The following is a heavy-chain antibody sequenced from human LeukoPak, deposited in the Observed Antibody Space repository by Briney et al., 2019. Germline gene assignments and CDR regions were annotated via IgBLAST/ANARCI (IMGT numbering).Heavy chain of an antibody. CDR1: GFTFSDHY. CDR2: TRNKANSYTT. D-gene: IGHD3-10*01. J-gene: IGHJ4*02. Sequence: GGSLRLSCAASGFTFSDHYMDWVRQAPGKGLEWVGRTRNKANSYTTEYAASVKGRFTISRDDSKNSLYLQMNSLKTEDTAVYYCARKARRGGDFDYWGQGTLVTVSS. CDR3: ARKARRGGDFDY. V-gene: IGHV3-72*01.